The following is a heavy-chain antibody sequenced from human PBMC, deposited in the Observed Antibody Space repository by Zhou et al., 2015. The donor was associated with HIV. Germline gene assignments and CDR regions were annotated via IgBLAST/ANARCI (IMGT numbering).Heavy chain of an antibody. D-gene: IGHD3-22*01. CDR1: GGTFSTYT. V-gene: IGHV1-69*01. CDR2: IIPLSGAS. J-gene: IGHJ4*02. CDR3: ASPPYENGYYPGWYYFDY. Sequence: QVQLVQSGAEVRKPGSSVKVSCKASGGTFSTYTIGWVRQAPGQGLEWMGGIIPLSGASNYAHKFQDRLTITADESTSTAYMELTGLRSEDTAVYYCASPPYENGYYPGWYYFDYWGRGNPGHRLL.